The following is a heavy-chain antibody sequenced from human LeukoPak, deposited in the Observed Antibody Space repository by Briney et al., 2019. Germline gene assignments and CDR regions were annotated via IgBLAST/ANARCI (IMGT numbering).Heavy chain of an antibody. D-gene: IGHD3-9*01. CDR2: IYYSGST. CDR1: GGSISSSSYY. CDR3: ARLLGYFDFVDY. V-gene: IGHV4-39*01. J-gene: IGHJ4*02. Sequence: PSETLSLTCTVSGGSISSSSYYWGWIRQPPGKGLEWIGSIYYSGSTYYNPSLKSRVTISVDTSKNQFSLKLSSVTAADTAVYYCARLLGYFDFVDYWGQGTLVTVSS.